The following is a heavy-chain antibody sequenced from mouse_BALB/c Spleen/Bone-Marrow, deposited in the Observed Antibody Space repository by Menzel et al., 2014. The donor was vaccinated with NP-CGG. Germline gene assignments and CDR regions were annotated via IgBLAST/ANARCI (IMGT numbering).Heavy chain of an antibody. CDR1: GYTFTDYV. J-gene: IGHJ2*01. V-gene: IGHV1-77*01. CDR2: IYPGSGST. CDR3: ANGVDY. Sequence: QVQLKESGPELVKPGASVKMSCKASGYTFTDYVISWVKQRTGQGLEWIGEIYPGSGSTYYNEKFKGEATLTADKSSNTAYMQLSSLTSEDSAVYFCANGVDYWGQGTTLTVSS.